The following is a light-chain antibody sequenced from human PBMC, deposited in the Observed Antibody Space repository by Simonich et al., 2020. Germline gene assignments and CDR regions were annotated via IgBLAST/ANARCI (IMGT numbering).Light chain of an antibody. CDR3: QQSYCTPLP. CDR2: AAS. V-gene: IGKV1-39*01. CDR1: QSIISY. Sequence: DIQMTQSPSSLSASVGDRVTITCRASQSIISYLNWYQQKQGQAPKLLIYAASSLQSGVPSRFSGSGSGTDFTLTISSLQPEDFATYYCQQSYCTPLPFGGGTKVEIK. J-gene: IGKJ4*01.